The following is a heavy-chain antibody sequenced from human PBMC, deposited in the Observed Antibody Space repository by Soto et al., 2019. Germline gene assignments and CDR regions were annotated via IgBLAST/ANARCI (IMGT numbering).Heavy chain of an antibody. Sequence: EVQLVESGGGLVQPGESLRLSCEASGLTFDAYWMNWVRQAPGKGLEWVANIKHDASDEYYVDSVKGRFTISRDNGKSSLYLEMRDLRAEDTDVYYCVRDVYGWGSFGTWGQGTLVTVSS. D-gene: IGHD3-10*01. CDR2: IKHDASDE. CDR1: GLTFDAYW. V-gene: IGHV3-7*01. CDR3: VRDVYGWGSFGT. J-gene: IGHJ5*02.